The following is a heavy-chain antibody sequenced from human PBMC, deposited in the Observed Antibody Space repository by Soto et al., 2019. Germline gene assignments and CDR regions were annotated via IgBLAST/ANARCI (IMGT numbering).Heavy chain of an antibody. V-gene: IGHV4-59*08. CDR1: GGSISSYY. CDR3: ARRWGGTFDY. J-gene: IGHJ4*02. Sequence: ASETLSLTCTVSGGSISSYYWSWIRQPPGKGLEWIGYIYYSGSTNYNPSLKSRVTISVDTSKNQFSLRLDSVTAADTAVYYCARRWGGTFDYWGQGALVTGSS. CDR2: IYYSGST. D-gene: IGHD1-26*01.